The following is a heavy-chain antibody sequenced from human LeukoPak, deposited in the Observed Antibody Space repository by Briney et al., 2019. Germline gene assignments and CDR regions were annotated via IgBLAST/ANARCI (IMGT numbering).Heavy chain of an antibody. CDR3: ARGLRSSWSYYFDY. CDR1: GGSISSSSYY. J-gene: IGHJ4*02. V-gene: IGHV4-39*01. CDR2: IYYSGST. Sequence: PSETLSLTCTVSGGSISSSSYYWGWIRQPPGKGLEWIGSIYYSGSTYYNPSLKSRVTISVDTSKNQFSLKLSSVTAADTAVYYCARGLRSSWSYYFDYWGQGTLVTVSS. D-gene: IGHD6-13*01.